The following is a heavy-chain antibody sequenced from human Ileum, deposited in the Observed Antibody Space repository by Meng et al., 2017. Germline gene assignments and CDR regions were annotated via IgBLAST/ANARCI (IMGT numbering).Heavy chain of an antibody. J-gene: IGHJ3*01. Sequence: GGSLRLSCAASGFTFSTYAMSWVRQAPGKGLEWVSAISGSGHSPSYADSVKGRFTISRDNSKNTLYLQMNSLRAEDTALYYCVKSSTSVIFDAFDLWGQGTKVTVSS. CDR1: GFTFSTYA. CDR3: VKSSTSVIFDAFDL. CDR2: ISGSGHSP. V-gene: IGHV3-23*01. D-gene: IGHD2-2*01.